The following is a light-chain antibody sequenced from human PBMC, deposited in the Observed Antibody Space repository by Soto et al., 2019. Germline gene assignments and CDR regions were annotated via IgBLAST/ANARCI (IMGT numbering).Light chain of an antibody. J-gene: IGKJ4*01. CDR3: HQYSRSPVTFSPLT. V-gene: IGKV1-12*01. CDR1: QGISGW. CDR2: AAS. Sequence: DIQMTQSPSSVSASVGDRVTITCRASQGISGWLARCRQKPGKAPKVPIHAASSLQSGVPSRFSGSGSGTDFTLTISRLEPDDFAVYYCHQYSRSPVTFSPLTFGGGSKVEI.